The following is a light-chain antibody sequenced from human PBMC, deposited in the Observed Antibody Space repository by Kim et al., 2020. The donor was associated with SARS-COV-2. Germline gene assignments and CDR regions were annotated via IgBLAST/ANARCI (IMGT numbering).Light chain of an antibody. CDR2: RTS. Sequence: SVLTQPPSASGTPGQRVTISCSGSSSNIGSNYVYWYQQLPGTAPKVLIYRTSQRPSGVPDRFSASKSGTSASLAISGLRSEDEADYYCAAWVDSLSGPLVFGGGTKLTVL. V-gene: IGLV1-47*01. J-gene: IGLJ3*02. CDR1: SSNIGSNY. CDR3: AAWVDSLSGPLV.